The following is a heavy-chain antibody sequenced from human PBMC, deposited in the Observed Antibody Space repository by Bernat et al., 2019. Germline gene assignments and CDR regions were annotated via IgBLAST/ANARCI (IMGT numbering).Heavy chain of an antibody. Sequence: QVQLQQSGPGLVKPSQTLSLNCAISGDSVSSNSVTWNWIRQSPSRGLEWLGRTYYRSKWYNKYAVSVKSRITINPDTSKNQFSLQLTFVTPENTAVYYCARGDWPKGQDYWGQGTLVTVSS. V-gene: IGHV6-1*01. CDR1: GDSVSSNSVT. D-gene: IGHD2-21*01. CDR3: ARGDWPKGQDY. CDR2: TYYRSKWYN. J-gene: IGHJ4*02.